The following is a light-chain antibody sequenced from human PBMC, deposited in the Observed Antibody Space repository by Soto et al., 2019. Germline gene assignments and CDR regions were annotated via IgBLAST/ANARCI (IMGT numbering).Light chain of an antibody. CDR3: QQYSSSPAN. V-gene: IGKV3-20*01. J-gene: IGKJ2*01. CDR1: QSVTSNY. Sequence: EIVLTQSPGTLSLSPGERATLSCRASQSVTSNYLAWYQQKPGQAPGLLIYGASSRATGIPDRFSGSGSGTDFTLTISRLEPQDFAVYYCQQYSSSPANFGQGTKLVIK. CDR2: GAS.